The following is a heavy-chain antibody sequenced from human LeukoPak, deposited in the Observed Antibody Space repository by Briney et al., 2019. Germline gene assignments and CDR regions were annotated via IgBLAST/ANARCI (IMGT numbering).Heavy chain of an antibody. J-gene: IGHJ2*01. CDR3: ARDTRYFDL. D-gene: IGHD2-15*01. Sequence: GGSLRLSCAASGFSFSNYAMHWVRQAPGKGLEWVAVIWYDGSNKYYADSVKGRFTISRDNSKNTLYLQMNSLRAEDTAVYYCARDTRYFDLWGRGTLVTVSS. CDR2: IWYDGSNK. CDR1: GFSFSNYA. V-gene: IGHV3-33*01.